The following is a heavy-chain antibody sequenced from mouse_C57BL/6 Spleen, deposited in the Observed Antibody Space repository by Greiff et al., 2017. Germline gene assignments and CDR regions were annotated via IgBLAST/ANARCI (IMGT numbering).Heavy chain of an antibody. CDR3: ARGDLGWLLAYFDY. V-gene: IGHV1-22*01. J-gene: IGHJ2*01. CDR2: INPNNGGT. Sequence: VQLQQSGPELVKPGASVKMSCKASGYTFTDYTMHWVKQSHGKSLEWLGYINPNNGGTSYNPKFKGKATLTVNKSSSTAYMELRSLTSEDYAVYYCARGDLGWLLAYFDYWGQGTTLTVSS. CDR1: GYTFTDYT. D-gene: IGHD2-3*01.